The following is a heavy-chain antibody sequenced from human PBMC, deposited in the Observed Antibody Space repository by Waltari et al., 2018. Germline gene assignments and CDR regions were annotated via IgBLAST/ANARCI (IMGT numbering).Heavy chain of an antibody. CDR3: ARHGPCGGDCWGVRFDP. CDR1: GYSISSGYS. V-gene: IGHV4-38-2*01. D-gene: IGHD2-21*01. CDR2: IYHSGST. J-gene: IGHJ5*02. Sequence: QVQLQESGPGLVKPSETLSLTCAVSGYSISSGYSWGWIRQPPGKGLEWIGSIYHSGSTYYNPSLKSRVTISVDTSKNQFSLKLSSVTAADTAVYYCARHGPCGGDCWGVRFDPWGQGTLVTVSS.